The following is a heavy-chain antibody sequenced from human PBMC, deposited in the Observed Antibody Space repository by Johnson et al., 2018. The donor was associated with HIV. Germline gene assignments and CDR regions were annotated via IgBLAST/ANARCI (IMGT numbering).Heavy chain of an antibody. CDR3: ARTRQAAFDI. Sequence: QVQLVESGGGVVQPGRSLRLSCAASGFTFSSYGMHWVRQAPGKGLEWVAVISYDGSNKYYADSVKGRFTISRDNSKNTLYLQMNSLRAEDTAVYYCARTRQAAFDIWGQGTMVTVSS. CDR2: ISYDGSNK. J-gene: IGHJ3*02. CDR1: GFTFSSYG. V-gene: IGHV3-30*19.